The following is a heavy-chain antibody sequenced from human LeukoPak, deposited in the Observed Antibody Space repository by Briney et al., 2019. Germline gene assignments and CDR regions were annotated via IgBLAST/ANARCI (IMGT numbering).Heavy chain of an antibody. D-gene: IGHD6-13*01. J-gene: IGHJ3*02. CDR2: ISGSGGST. V-gene: IGHV3-23*01. Sequence: PGGSLRLSCAASGFTFSSYAMSWVRQAPGKGLEWVSAISGSGGSTYYADSVKGRFTISRDNSKNTLYLQMNSLRAEDTAVYYCAKDRIGLTFSEVIAAVDPDAFDIWGQGTMVTVSS. CDR1: GFTFSSYA. CDR3: AKDRIGLTFSEVIAAVDPDAFDI.